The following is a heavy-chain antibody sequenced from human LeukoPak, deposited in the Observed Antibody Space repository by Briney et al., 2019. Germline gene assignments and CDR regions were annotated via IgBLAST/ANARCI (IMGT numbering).Heavy chain of an antibody. CDR3: ARSSGYDEGDFDY. Sequence: PSETLSLTCAVYGGSFSGYYWGWIRQSPGKGLEWIGNIYHSGSTYYNPSLKSRVTISVDTSKNQFSLKLSSVTAADTAVYYCARSSGYDEGDFDYWGQGTLVTVSS. D-gene: IGHD5-12*01. CDR1: GGSFSGYY. J-gene: IGHJ4*02. V-gene: IGHV4-34*01. CDR2: IYHSGST.